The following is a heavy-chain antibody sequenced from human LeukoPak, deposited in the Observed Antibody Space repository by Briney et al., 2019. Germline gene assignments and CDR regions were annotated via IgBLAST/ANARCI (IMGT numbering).Heavy chain of an antibody. CDR3: AREGYYGSGSPPSLYFDY. V-gene: IGHV3-30-3*01. CDR1: GFTFRNYV. J-gene: IGHJ4*02. Sequence: GGSLRLSCAASGFTFRNYVIHWVRQAPGKGLEWVAVTSSDLNVKSYADPVKGRFTISRDNSRSTLYLQMNSLRPEDTAIYYCAREGYYGSGSPPSLYFDYWGQGTLVTVSS. D-gene: IGHD3-10*01. CDR2: TSSDLNVK.